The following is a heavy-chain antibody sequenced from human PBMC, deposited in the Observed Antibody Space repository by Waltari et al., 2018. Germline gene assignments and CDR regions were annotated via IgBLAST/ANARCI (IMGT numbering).Heavy chain of an antibody. CDR2: IWFDGSNQ. V-gene: IGHV3-30*02. Sequence: QGQLVESGGGVVQPGGSLRLSCTDSAFTFSSNDLHWVRQTPGKGLEWLAVIWFDGSNQFYADSVKGRFTISRDNAKNTAYLHMNSLRAEGTAIYYCAKGAYHVSSSNGDSWGQGTLVIVSS. J-gene: IGHJ4*02. D-gene: IGHD6-6*01. CDR3: AKGAYHVSSSNGDS. CDR1: AFTFSSND.